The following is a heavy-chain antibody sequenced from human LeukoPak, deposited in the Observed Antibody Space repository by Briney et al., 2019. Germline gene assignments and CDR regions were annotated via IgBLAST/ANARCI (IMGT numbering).Heavy chain of an antibody. V-gene: IGHV1-8*03. J-gene: IGHJ4*02. CDR3: AKGVREYSSGWYSDY. Sequence: ASVKVSCKASGYTFTSYDINWVRQATGQGLEWMGWMNPNSGNTGYAQKFQGRVTITRNTSISTAYMELSSLRAEDTAVYYCAKGVREYSSGWYSDYWGQGTLVTVSS. CDR2: MNPNSGNT. D-gene: IGHD6-19*01. CDR1: GYTFTSYD.